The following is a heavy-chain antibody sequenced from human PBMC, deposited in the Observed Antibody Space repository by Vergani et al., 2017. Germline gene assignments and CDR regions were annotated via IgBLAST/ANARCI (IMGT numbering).Heavy chain of an antibody. V-gene: IGHV4-31*03. D-gene: IGHD3-10*01. J-gene: IGHJ4*02. CDR3: ARIGGDDEGDAFRFGYFDS. Sequence: QVQLQESGPGLVKPSQTLSLTCSVSGDSISSGVYYWNWIRQHPGKGLEWIGYISSTGSTHHNPSLRRRINMSVDTSKNQFSLKLNSVTAADTAMYYCARIGGDDEGDAFRFGYFDSWGPGILVTVSS. CDR2: ISSTGST. CDR1: GDSISSGVYY.